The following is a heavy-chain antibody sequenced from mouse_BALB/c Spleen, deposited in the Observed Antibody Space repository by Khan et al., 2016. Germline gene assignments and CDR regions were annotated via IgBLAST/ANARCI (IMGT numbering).Heavy chain of an antibody. CDR3: ASGGAYYNYGLGY. V-gene: IGHV1-80*01. D-gene: IGHD1-2*01. CDR1: GYTFSSYW. CDR2: IYPGDADT. Sequence: QVRLQQSGAELVRPGSSVKISCKAPGYTFSSYWMNWVKQRPGQGLEWIGQIYPGDADTNYSGKFKGKATLTADKSSNTAYMQLSSLTSEDSAVXCCASGGAYYNYGLGYWGQGTTLTVSS. J-gene: IGHJ2*01.